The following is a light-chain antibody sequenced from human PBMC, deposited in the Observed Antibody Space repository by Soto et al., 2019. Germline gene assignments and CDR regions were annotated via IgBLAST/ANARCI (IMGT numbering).Light chain of an antibody. CDR1: SSDVGGYNY. CDR3: SSYAGSKNLV. Sequence: QSALTQPPSASGSPGQSVTISCTGTSSDVGGYNYVSWYQQHPGKAPKLMIYEVSKRPSGVPDRFSGSKSGNTASLTVSWLQAEDEADYYCSSYAGSKNLVFGGGTKLTVL. J-gene: IGLJ3*02. V-gene: IGLV2-8*01. CDR2: EVS.